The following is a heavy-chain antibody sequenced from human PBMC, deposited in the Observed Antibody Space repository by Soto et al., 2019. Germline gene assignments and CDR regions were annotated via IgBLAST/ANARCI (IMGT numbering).Heavy chain of an antibody. J-gene: IGHJ6*02. V-gene: IGHV3-33*01. CDR1: GFTFSSYG. CDR2: IWYDGSNK. CDR3: ASRGDYDDYYYYGMDV. D-gene: IGHD4-17*01. Sequence: GGSLRLSCAASGFTFSSYGMHWVRQAPGKGLEWVAVIWYDGSNKYYADSVKGRFTISRDNSKNTLYLQMNSLRAEDTAVYYCASRGDYDDYYYYGMDVWGQGTTVTVSS.